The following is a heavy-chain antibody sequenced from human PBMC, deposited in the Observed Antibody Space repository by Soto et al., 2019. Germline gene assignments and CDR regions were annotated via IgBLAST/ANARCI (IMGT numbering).Heavy chain of an antibody. CDR3: TTEFDYYDSSGYYYATDY. CDR1: GFPFINAW. CDR2: IKSKTDGGTT. V-gene: IGHV3-15*07. Sequence: GSLRLSCAASGFPFINAWMNWVLQAPGKGLEWVGRIKSKTDGGTTDYAAPVKGRFTISRDDSKDTLYLQMNSLKTEDTAVYYCTTEFDYYDSSGYYYATDYWGQGA. J-gene: IGHJ4*02. D-gene: IGHD3-22*01.